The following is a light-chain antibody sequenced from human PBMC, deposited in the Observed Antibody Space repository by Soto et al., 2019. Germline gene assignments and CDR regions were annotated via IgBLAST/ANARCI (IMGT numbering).Light chain of an antibody. CDR2: GAS. J-gene: IGKJ1*01. Sequence: IVMTQSPATLSLSPVEKATLSCRASQSISNNFAWFQQKPGQVPRLLIYGASNRATGVSARFSGSGSGTDFTLTISRLEPEDFAVYYCQQYGSSGTFGQGTKVDIK. V-gene: IGKV3-20*01. CDR3: QQYGSSGT. CDR1: QSISNN.